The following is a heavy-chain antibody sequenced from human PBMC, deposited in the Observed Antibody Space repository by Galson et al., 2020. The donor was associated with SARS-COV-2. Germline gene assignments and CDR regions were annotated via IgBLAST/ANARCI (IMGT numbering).Heavy chain of an antibody. CDR2: IYWDDDK. J-gene: IGHJ6*02. V-gene: IGHV2-5*02. D-gene: IGHD6-13*01. CDR3: THVAAVYGMDV. Sequence: SGPTLLKPTHTLTLTCTFSGFSLSTSGLGVGWIRQPPGKALEWLAPIYWDDDKRYSPSLKSTRTITKDTSKNQVVLTMTNMDPVDTATYYCTHVAAVYGMDVGGQGTTVTVSS. CDR1: GFSLSTSGLG.